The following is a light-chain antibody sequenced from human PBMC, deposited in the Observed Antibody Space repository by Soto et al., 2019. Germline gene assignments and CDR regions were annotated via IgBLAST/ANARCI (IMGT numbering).Light chain of an antibody. CDR3: QQGHSTPYT. J-gene: IGKJ2*01. V-gene: IGKV1-39*01. CDR1: QTIRNY. CDR2: AAS. Sequence: DIQMTQSPSSLSASVGDRVTITCRASQTIRNYLNWYQQKPGDAPKLLIYAASTLQGAVPSRFSGSGSGTDFTLHISSLQPEDFATYHCQQGHSTPYTFGQGTRLEI.